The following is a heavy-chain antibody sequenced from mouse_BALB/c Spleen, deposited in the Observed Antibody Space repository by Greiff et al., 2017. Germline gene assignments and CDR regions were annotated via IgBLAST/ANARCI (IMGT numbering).Heavy chain of an antibody. CDR1: GFTFSSYA. D-gene: IGHD2-10*02. V-gene: IGHV5-6-5*01. CDR3: ARDRQYGNYLYAMDY. CDR2: ISSGGST. J-gene: IGHJ4*01. Sequence: EVQGVESGGGLVKPGGSLKLSCAASGFTFSSYAMSWVRQTPEKRLEWVASISSGGSTYYPDSVKGRFTISRDNAKNTLYLQMSSLKSEDTAMYYCARDRQYGNYLYAMDYWGQGTSVTVSS.